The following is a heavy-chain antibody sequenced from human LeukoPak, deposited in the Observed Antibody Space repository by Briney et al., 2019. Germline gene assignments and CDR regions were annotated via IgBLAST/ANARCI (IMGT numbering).Heavy chain of an antibody. CDR3: ARGRDYCSSTSCYRRYFDY. Sequence: SETLSLTCAVYGGSFSGYYWSWIRQPPGKGLEWIGEINHSGSTNYNPSLKCRVTISVDTSKNQFSLKLSSVTAADTAVYYCARGRDYCSSTSCYRRYFDYWGQGTLVTVSS. V-gene: IGHV4-34*01. CDR2: INHSGST. J-gene: IGHJ4*02. D-gene: IGHD2-2*01. CDR1: GGSFSGYY.